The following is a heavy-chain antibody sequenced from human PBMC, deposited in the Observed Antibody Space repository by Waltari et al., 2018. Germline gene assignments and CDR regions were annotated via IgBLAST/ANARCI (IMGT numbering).Heavy chain of an antibody. D-gene: IGHD2-2*03. V-gene: IGHV4-34*01. CDR3: ARWMGNWFDP. J-gene: IGHJ5*02. Sequence: QVQLQQWGAGLLKPSETLSLTCAVYGGSFSGYYWSWIRQPPGKGLEWIGEINHSGRTNYNPSLKSRVTISVNTSKNQFSLKLSSVTAADTAVYYCARWMGNWFDPWGQGTLVTVSS. CDR2: INHSGRT. CDR1: GGSFSGYY.